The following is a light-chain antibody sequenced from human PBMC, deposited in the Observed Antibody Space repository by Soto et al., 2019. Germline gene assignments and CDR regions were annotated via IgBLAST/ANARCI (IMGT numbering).Light chain of an antibody. Sequence: EIVLTQSPGTLSLSPGERATLSCRASQSVSSGYLAWYQRKPGQAPRLLIYGASSRATGIPDRFSGSGSGTDFTLTISRLEPEDFAVYYCQQYGRSPWTFGQGTKVEIK. CDR3: QQYGRSPWT. CDR1: QSVSSGY. CDR2: GAS. V-gene: IGKV3-20*01. J-gene: IGKJ1*01.